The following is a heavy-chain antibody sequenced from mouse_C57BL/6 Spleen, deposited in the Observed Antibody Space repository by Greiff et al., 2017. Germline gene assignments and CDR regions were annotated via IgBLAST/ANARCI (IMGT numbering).Heavy chain of an antibody. CDR1: GYSFTGYY. D-gene: IGHD4-1*01. Sequence: VQLQQSGPELVKPGASVKISCKASGYSFTGYYMNWVKQSPEKSLEWIGVINPSTGGTTYNQKFKAKDTLTVDKSSSTAYMQLKSLTSEDSAVYYCARSWGYYAMDYWGQGTSVTVSS. V-gene: IGHV1-42*01. CDR3: ARSWGYYAMDY. J-gene: IGHJ4*01. CDR2: INPSTGGT.